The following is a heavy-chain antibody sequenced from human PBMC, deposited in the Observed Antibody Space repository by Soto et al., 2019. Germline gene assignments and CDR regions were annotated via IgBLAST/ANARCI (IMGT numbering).Heavy chain of an antibody. V-gene: IGHV3-21*03. CDR1: GFSFTSYT. Sequence: EVQLVESGGGLVKPGGSLRVSCAASGFSFTSYTMNWVRQAPGKGLEWVASISAGGRSIYYADSLSGRSTVSRDNTKSSQYLQMNRMRVEDTAVYYCARSTPGNPFDIWGQGTMVTVSS. CDR3: ARSTPGNPFDI. J-gene: IGHJ3*02. D-gene: IGHD3-10*01. CDR2: ISAGGRSI.